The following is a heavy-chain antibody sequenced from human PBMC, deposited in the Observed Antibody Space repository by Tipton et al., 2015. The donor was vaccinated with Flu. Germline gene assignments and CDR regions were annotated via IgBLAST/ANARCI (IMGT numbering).Heavy chain of an antibody. Sequence: QLVQSGAEVKKPGASVKVSCKASGYTFTSYYLHWVRQAPGRGLEWMGTINPSGGSTTYAQKFQGRVTMTRDTSTSTVYMDLSSLRSEDTAIYFCARGWRGLAAAGFDYWGQGTLVTVSS. D-gene: IGHD2-15*01. CDR3: ARGWRGLAAAGFDY. CDR1: GYTFTSYY. V-gene: IGHV1-46*01. J-gene: IGHJ4*02. CDR2: INPSGGST.